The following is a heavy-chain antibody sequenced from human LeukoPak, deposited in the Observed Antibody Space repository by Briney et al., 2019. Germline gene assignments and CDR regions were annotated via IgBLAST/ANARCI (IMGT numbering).Heavy chain of an antibody. J-gene: IGHJ4*02. CDR3: AKDLEHSGYGIDY. CDR2: ISYDGSNK. CDR1: GFTFSSYG. Sequence: GRSLRLSCAASGFTFSSYGMHWVRQAPGKGLEWVAIISYDGSNKYYADSVKGRFTISRDNSKNTLYLQMNSLRAEDTAVYYCAKDLEHSGYGIDYWGQGTLVTVSS. V-gene: IGHV3-30*18. D-gene: IGHD5-12*01.